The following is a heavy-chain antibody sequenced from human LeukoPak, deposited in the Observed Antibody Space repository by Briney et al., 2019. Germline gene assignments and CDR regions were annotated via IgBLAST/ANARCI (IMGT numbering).Heavy chain of an antibody. CDR3: ARGLRDSSGREYFQH. V-gene: IGHV1-8*01. D-gene: IGHD3-22*01. CDR2: MNPNSGNT. CDR1: GYTFTSYD. Sequence: ASVKVSCKASGYTFTSYDISWVRQAAGQGLEWMGWMNPNSGNTGYAQKFKGRVTMTGNTSINTAYMELSSLRSEDTAVYYCARGLRDSSGREYFQHWGQGTPVTVSS. J-gene: IGHJ1*01.